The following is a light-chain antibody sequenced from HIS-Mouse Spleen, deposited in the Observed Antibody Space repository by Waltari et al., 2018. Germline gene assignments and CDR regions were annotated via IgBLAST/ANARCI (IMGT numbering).Light chain of an antibody. CDR3: CSYAGSSTVV. V-gene: IGLV2-23*01. J-gene: IGLJ2*01. CDR1: SSDVGSYNL. Sequence: QSALTQPASVSGSPGQSITISCTGTSSDVGSYNLVSYQQHPGKAPKLMIYEGSKRPSGVSNRFSGSKSGNTASLTISGLQAEDEADYYCCSYAGSSTVVFGGGTKLTVL. CDR2: EGS.